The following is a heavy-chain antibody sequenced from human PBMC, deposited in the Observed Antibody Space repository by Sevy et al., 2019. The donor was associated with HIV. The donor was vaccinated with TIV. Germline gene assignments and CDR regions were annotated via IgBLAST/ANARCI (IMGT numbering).Heavy chain of an antibody. V-gene: IGHV3-30*18. CDR2: VSSDGTTR. CDR1: GFNFSPYA. Sequence: GGSLRLSCAASGFNFSPYAMHWVRQGPGKGLEWVATVSSDGTTRSYVDSIEGRFSLSRDNSKNTLYLQMNNLTPEDTAVYYCAKEGYYYDSRSSDWFDPWGPGALVTVSS. D-gene: IGHD3-22*01. CDR3: AKEGYYYDSRSSDWFDP. J-gene: IGHJ5*02.